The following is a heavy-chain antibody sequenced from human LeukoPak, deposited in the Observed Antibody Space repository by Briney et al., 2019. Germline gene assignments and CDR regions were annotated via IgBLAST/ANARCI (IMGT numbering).Heavy chain of an antibody. CDR1: GASISDYY. CDR2: IYTSGST. J-gene: IGHJ4*02. CDR3: ARGGSFLFDY. D-gene: IGHD1-26*01. V-gene: IGHV4-4*07. Sequence: SETLSLTCNVSGASISDYYWSWIRQSAGKGLEWVGRIYTSGSTNYNPSLKSRVTISVDTSKNQFSLKLSSVTAADTAVYYCARGGSFLFDYWGQGTLVALSS.